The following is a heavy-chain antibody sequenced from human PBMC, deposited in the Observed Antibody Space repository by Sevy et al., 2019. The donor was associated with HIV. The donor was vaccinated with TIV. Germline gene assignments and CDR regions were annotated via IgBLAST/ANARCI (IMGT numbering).Heavy chain of an antibody. CDR3: ARGKGGIFGVVVSQFDS. J-gene: IGHJ4*02. CDR2: IKTDNGNT. D-gene: IGHD3-3*01. Sequence: ASVKVSCKASGYSFTNYAIHWVRQAPGQGLEWMGWIKTDNGNTKYSQRFQGRVTITRDTSATTANMEMSSLRYDDTALYFCARGKGGIFGVVVSQFDSWGQGTLVTVSS. V-gene: IGHV1-3*04. CDR1: GYSFTNYA.